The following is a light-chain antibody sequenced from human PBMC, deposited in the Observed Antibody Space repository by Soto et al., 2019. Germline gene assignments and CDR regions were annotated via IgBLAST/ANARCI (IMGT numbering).Light chain of an antibody. CDR1: QSISSW. CDR3: QHYDTYPYT. Sequence: DIQMTQFPSTLSASVGDRVTITCRASQSISSWLAWYQQKPGKAPKLLIYKASSLESGVPSTFSGSASGTEFTLTISSLQPDDFATYYCQHYDTYPYTFGQGTKLEIK. CDR2: KAS. V-gene: IGKV1-5*03. J-gene: IGKJ2*01.